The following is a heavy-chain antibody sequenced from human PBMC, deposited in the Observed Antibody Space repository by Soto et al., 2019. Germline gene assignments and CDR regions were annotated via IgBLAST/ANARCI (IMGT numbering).Heavy chain of an antibody. D-gene: IGHD6-19*01. Sequence: QVQLVQSGAEVKKPGSSVKVSCRASGGSFRNYVMSWVRQAPGQGLEWMGGIIPVFETRTYAQKFQGRVTITADDSTSTVSMEMSNLRSEDTAVYYCVKDGSSGWPYYYGMDVWGQGTTVTVSS. CDR1: GGSFRNYV. CDR3: VKDGSSGWPYYYGMDV. J-gene: IGHJ6*02. CDR2: IIPVFETR. V-gene: IGHV1-69*01.